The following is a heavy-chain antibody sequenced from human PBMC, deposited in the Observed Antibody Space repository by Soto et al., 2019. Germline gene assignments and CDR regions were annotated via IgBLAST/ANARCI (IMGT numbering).Heavy chain of an antibody. V-gene: IGHV1-3*01. Sequence: QVQLVQSGAEVKKPGASVKVSCKASGYTFTSYAMHWVRQAPGQRLEWMGWINAGNGNTKYSQKFQGRVTITRDTSASTAYMELSSLRSEDTAVYYCARERLSSIAARLDYYGMEVWGHGTTVTVSS. D-gene: IGHD6-6*01. CDR2: INAGNGNT. CDR3: ARERLSSIAARLDYYGMEV. CDR1: GYTFTSYA. J-gene: IGHJ6*02.